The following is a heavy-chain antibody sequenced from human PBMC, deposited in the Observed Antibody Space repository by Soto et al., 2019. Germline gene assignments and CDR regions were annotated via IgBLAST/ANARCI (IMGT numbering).Heavy chain of an antibody. CDR2: MKSKGGSGTS. Sequence: EVQLVESGGGLVPPGGSLTLSCAASGFSFSPAWMNWVRQAQVKGLEGVGLMKSKGGSGTSDYAAPVKGRFIITRDDSKNTIYLQMNSLKPEPTALYYCTGPQDFYYGRAVWGQGTTVTVSS. V-gene: IGHV3-15*07. CDR3: TGPQDFYYGRAV. CDR1: GFSFSPAW. J-gene: IGHJ6*02.